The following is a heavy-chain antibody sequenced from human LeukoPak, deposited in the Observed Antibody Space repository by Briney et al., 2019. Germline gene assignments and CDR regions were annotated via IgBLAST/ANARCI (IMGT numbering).Heavy chain of an antibody. Sequence: GGSLRLSCAGSGFTFSSYWMSWVRQAPGKGLEWVANMNQDGSEKNYLDSVKGRFTISRDNAKNSLHLQTNSLRAEDTAVYYCARDRGYSNFDYWGQGTLVTVSS. CDR2: MNQDGSEK. J-gene: IGHJ4*02. CDR1: GFTFSSYW. CDR3: ARDRGYSNFDY. D-gene: IGHD4-23*01. V-gene: IGHV3-7*01.